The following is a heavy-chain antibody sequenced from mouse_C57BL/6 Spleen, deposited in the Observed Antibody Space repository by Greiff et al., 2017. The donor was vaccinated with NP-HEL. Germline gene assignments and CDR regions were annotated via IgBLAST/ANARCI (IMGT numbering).Heavy chain of an antibody. V-gene: IGHV2-2*01. D-gene: IGHD3-2*02. Sequence: QVQLKESGPGLVQPSQSLSITCTVSGFSLTSYGVHWVRQSPGKGLEWLGVIWSGGSTDYNAAFISRLSISKDNSKSQVFFKMNRLQADDTAIDYCARGAAQARDAMDYWGQGTSVTVSS. CDR2: IWSGGST. J-gene: IGHJ4*01. CDR3: ARGAAQARDAMDY. CDR1: GFSLTSYG.